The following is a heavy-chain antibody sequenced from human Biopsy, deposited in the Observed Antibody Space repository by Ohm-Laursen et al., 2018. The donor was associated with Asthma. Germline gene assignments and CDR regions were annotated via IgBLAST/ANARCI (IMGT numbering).Heavy chain of an antibody. Sequence: ASVTVSCKISGYSLTDLSMHWVRQAPGQWLERMGGHDHEEGGTVNARRFQGRVTMTEDTSTDTAYMELSSLSSDDTAVYYCASDFPKDYVRYNFQFWGQGTLVTVSS. V-gene: IGHV1-24*01. CDR2: HDHEEGGT. CDR1: GYSLTDLS. J-gene: IGHJ4*02. CDR3: ASDFPKDYVRYNFQF. D-gene: IGHD4-17*01.